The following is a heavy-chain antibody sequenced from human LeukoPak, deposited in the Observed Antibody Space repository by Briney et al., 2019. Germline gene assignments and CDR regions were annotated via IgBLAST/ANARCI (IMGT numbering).Heavy chain of an antibody. Sequence: SETLSLTCTVSGAPVSSYYWSWIRQPPGKGLEWIGYIYYSGSTNYNPSLKSRVTISVDTSKNQFSLKLSSVTAADTAVYYCARGGVAGTAFDIWGQGTMVTVSS. D-gene: IGHD6-19*01. J-gene: IGHJ3*02. CDR1: GAPVSSYY. CDR2: IYYSGST. V-gene: IGHV4-59*02. CDR3: ARGGVAGTAFDI.